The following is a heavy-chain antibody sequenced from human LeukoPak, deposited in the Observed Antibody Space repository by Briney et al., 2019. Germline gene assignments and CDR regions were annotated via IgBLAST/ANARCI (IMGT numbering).Heavy chain of an antibody. D-gene: IGHD2-15*01. CDR3: AKESAEVVSTHDY. J-gene: IGHJ4*02. CDR1: GFTFSTYA. CDR2: ISNSGGST. V-gene: IGHV3-23*01. Sequence: PGGSLRLSCAAPGFTFSTYAMSWVRQAPGKGLEWVSTISNSGGSTYYADSVKGRFTISRDKSKNTLYLQMNSLRAEDTAVYYCAKESAEVVSTHDYWGQGTLVTVSS.